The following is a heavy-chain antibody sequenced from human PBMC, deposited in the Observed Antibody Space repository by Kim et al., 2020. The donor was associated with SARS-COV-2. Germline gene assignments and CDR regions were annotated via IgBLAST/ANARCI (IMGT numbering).Heavy chain of an antibody. CDR1: GFTFSCYS. V-gene: IGHV3-73*01. J-gene: IGHJ3*02. D-gene: IGHD1-7*01. Sequence: GGSLRLSCAASGFTFSCYSMNWVRQAPGKGLEWVARIRSKGNSYSSADAASVRVSFTISNDNTKNTPHMHSNSPKDADTSVSDSTIDPGTTLASEYSVD. CDR2: IRSKGNSYSS. CDR3: TIDPGTTLASEYSVD.